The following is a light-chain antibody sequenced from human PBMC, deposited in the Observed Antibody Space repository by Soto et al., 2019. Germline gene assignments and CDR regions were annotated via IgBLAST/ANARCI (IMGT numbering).Light chain of an antibody. J-gene: IGKJ4*01. Sequence: EIVLTQSPATLSLSPGERATLSCRASQSVSSSYLAWYQQKPGQAPRLLIYDASNTATGIPARFSGSGSGTDFTLTISSLEPEDFAVYYCQQRSNWTLTFGGGTKVDIK. V-gene: IGKV3-11*01. CDR3: QQRSNWTLT. CDR2: DAS. CDR1: QSVSSSY.